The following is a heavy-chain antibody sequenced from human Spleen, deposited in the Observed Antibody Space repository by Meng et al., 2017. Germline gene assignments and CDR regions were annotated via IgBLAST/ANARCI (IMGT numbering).Heavy chain of an antibody. CDR2: INHSGST. CDR3: ARGSGSPEYCSSTSCYSGGWFDP. D-gene: IGHD2-2*02. CDR1: GGSFRGYY. J-gene: IGHJ5*02. V-gene: IGHV4-34*01. Sequence: QVQLQQWGAGLLKPSETLSLTCAVYGGSFRGYYWSWIRQPPGKGLEWIGEINHSGSTNYNPSLKSRVTISVDTSKNQFSLKLSSVTAADTAVYYCARGSGSPEYCSSTSCYSGGWFDPWGQGTLVTVS.